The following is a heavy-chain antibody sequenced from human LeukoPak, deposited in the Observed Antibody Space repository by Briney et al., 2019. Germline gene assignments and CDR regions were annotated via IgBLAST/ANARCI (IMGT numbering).Heavy chain of an antibody. V-gene: IGHV3-23*01. D-gene: IGHD2-2*01. CDR3: ARDGPYCSSTSCYPLPDF. Sequence: GGSLRLSCSASGFTFSTYAMSWVRQAPGKGLEWVSTISFNGVDTYYADSVKGRFIISRDNSDGTLFLQMHSLRADDTAVYFCARDGPYCSSTSCYPLPDFWGQGTLVTVPS. CDR2: ISFNGVDT. CDR1: GFTFSTYA. J-gene: IGHJ1*01.